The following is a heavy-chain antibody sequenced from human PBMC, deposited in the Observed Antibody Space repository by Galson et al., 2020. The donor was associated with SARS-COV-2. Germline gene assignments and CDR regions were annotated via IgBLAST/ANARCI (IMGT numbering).Heavy chain of an antibody. CDR2: SNSDGNNT. J-gene: IGHJ4*02. D-gene: IGHD1-26*01. Sequence: GESLKISCAASGFTFSTYWMHWVRQAPGKGLVWVSRSNSDGNNTSYADSVKGRFTISRDNAKNTLYLQMNRLRAEDTAVYYCTATRAYWGQGTVVTVSS. CDR3: TATRAY. CDR1: GFTFSTYW. V-gene: IGHV3-74*01.